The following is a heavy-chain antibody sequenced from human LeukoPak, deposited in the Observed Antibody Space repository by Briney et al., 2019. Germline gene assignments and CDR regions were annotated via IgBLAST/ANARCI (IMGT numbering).Heavy chain of an antibody. V-gene: IGHV4-30-2*01. CDR1: GGSISSGGYY. Sequence: PSETLSLTCTVSGGSISSGGYYWSWIRQPPGKGLEWTGYIYHSGSTYYNPSLKSRVTISVDRSKNQFSLKLSSVTAADTAVYYCARGDIVVVVAATPSGAFDIWGQGTMVTVSS. CDR2: IYHSGST. CDR3: ARGDIVVVVAATPSGAFDI. J-gene: IGHJ3*02. D-gene: IGHD2-15*01.